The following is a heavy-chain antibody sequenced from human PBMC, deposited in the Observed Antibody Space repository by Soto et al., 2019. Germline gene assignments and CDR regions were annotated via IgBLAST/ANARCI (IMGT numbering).Heavy chain of an antibody. Sequence: QVQLVQSGAEVKKPGASVKVSCKASGYTFTSYGISWVRQAPGQGLEWMGWISAYNGNTNYAQKLQGRVTMTTDTSTSTAYMELRSLRADDTAVYYCAGVLDYYVSSGYYYGGDYWGQGTLVTVSS. CDR2: ISAYNGNT. V-gene: IGHV1-18*01. CDR3: AGVLDYYVSSGYYYGGDY. CDR1: GYTFTSYG. D-gene: IGHD3-22*01. J-gene: IGHJ4*02.